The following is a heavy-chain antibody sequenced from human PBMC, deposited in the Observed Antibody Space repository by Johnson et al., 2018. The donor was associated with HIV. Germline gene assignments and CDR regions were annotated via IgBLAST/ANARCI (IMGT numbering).Heavy chain of an antibody. V-gene: IGHV3-13*01. CDR3: ARERDSGESLHRRFRAFDI. CDR2: IGTAGDT. D-gene: IGHD4-17*01. Sequence: VQLVESGGGLVQPGGSLRLSCAASGFTFSSYDMHWVRQATGKGLEWVSAIGTAGDTYYPGSVKGRFTISRENAKNSLYLQMSSLRVDDTAVYYCARERDSGESLHRRFRAFDIWGQGKMVTVSS. J-gene: IGHJ3*02. CDR1: GFTFSSYD.